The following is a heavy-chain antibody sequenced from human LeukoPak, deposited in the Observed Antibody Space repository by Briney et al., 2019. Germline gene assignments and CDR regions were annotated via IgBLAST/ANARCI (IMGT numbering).Heavy chain of an antibody. D-gene: IGHD3-9*01. J-gene: IGHJ4*02. V-gene: IGHV3-66*01. Sequence: PGGSLRLSCAASGFTFSSYGMSWVRQVPGKGLEWVSVIYSGGSTYYADSVKGRFTISRDNSKNTLYLQMNSLRAEDTAVYYCVAYYDILTGYKYWGQGTLVTVSS. CDR2: IYSGGST. CDR1: GFTFSSYG. CDR3: VAYYDILTGYKY.